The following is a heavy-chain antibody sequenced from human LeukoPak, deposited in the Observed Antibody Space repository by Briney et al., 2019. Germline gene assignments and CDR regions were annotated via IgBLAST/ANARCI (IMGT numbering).Heavy chain of an antibody. CDR2: IQPGDSDT. Sequence: GESLKISCKTSGYSFTRYWIGWVREMPGKGLEWMGIIQPGDSDTRYSPSFQGQVTISVDKSITTAYLQWSSPKASDTAMYYCARQYSSGSFDPWGQGTLVTVSS. D-gene: IGHD3-22*01. V-gene: IGHV5-51*01. J-gene: IGHJ5*02. CDR1: GYSFTRYW. CDR3: ARQYSSGSFDP.